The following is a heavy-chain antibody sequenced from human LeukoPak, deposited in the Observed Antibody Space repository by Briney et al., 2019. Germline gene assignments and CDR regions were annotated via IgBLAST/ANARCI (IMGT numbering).Heavy chain of an antibody. J-gene: IGHJ6*03. CDR1: GFIFSDAW. CDR2: TKRKTDGGTT. V-gene: IGHV3-15*01. D-gene: IGHD6-13*01. Sequence: PGGSLRLSCAASGFIFSDAWMSWVRQAPGKGLEWVGRTKRKTDGGTTEYAAPVKGRFTISRDDSKNTLYLEMNSLKTEDTAVYYCTGSAGIAAAGTHENYYYYYMDVWGKGTTVTVSS. CDR3: TGSAGIAAAGTHENYYYYYMDV.